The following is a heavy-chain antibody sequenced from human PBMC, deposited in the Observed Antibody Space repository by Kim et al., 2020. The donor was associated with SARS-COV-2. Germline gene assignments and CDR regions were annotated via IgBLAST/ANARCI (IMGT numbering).Heavy chain of an antibody. J-gene: IGHJ4*02. CDR2: ISKEGRRT. Sequence: GGSLRLSCSASGFPFDGFSMHWVRQVPGRGLEWVSLISKEGRRTFYSDSVRGRFTISRDNSKNSLYLQMNGLTPEDTALYYCAKEQFGTRWVSFASWGLGTLVTVAS. D-gene: IGHD6-13*01. CDR1: GFPFDGFS. V-gene: IGHV3-43*01. CDR3: AKEQFGTRWVSFAS.